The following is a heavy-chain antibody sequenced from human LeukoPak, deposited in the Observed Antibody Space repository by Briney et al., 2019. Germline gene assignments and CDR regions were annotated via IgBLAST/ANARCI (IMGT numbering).Heavy chain of an antibody. J-gene: IGHJ4*02. CDR3: TRDRWSPY. D-gene: IGHD2-8*01. V-gene: IGHV3-7*01. Sequence: GSLRLSCVPSGFTFSQYLMTWVRQAPGKGLEWVANINQDGSEKYYVDSVEGRFTISRDNARNSLFLQMNSLRVDATAVYYCTRDRWSPYWGQGTLVTVSS. CDR2: INQDGSEK. CDR1: GFTFSQYL.